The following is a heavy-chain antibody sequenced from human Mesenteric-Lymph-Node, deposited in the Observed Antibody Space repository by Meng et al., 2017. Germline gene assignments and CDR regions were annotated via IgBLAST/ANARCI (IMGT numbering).Heavy chain of an antibody. J-gene: IGHJ6*02. CDR2: ISGRDDST. CDR3: ARDNYDYISMDV. CDR1: GFTSSDFA. Sequence: GGSLRLSCTASGFTSSDFAMSWVRLPPGRGLEWVSVISGRDDSTYYAASVRGRFTISRDNAKNSLYLQMNSLRAEDTAVYYCARDNYDYISMDVWGQGTTVTVSS. D-gene: IGHD3-16*01. V-gene: IGHV3-23*01.